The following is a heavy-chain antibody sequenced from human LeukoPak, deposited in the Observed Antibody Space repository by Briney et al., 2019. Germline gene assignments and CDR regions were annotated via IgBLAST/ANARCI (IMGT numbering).Heavy chain of an antibody. D-gene: IGHD1-26*01. Sequence: GASVKVSCKVSGYTLTELSMHWVRQAPGKGLEWMGGFDPEDGETIYAQKFQGRVTMTEDASTDTAYMELSSLRSEDTAVYYCATPEVGATNPTLDYWGQGTLVTVSS. V-gene: IGHV1-24*01. CDR3: ATPEVGATNPTLDY. J-gene: IGHJ4*02. CDR1: GYTLTELS. CDR2: FDPEDGET.